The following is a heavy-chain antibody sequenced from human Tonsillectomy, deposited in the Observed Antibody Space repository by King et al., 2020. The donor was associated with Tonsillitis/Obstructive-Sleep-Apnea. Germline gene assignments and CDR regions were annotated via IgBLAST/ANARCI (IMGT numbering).Heavy chain of an antibody. CDR3: AKVPASTWGVSDYWYFDI. Sequence: EVQLVESGGGLVQPGGSLRLSFAVPRFTFSSYAMGWVRQAPGRGLEWVSGISGGGDSTYYADSVKGRFIISRDNSKNTLYLQMNSLRAEDTAVYYCAKVPASTWGVSDYWYFDIWGRGTLVTVSS. J-gene: IGHJ2*01. CDR1: RFTFSSYA. D-gene: IGHD7-27*01. V-gene: IGHV3-23*04. CDR2: ISGGGDST.